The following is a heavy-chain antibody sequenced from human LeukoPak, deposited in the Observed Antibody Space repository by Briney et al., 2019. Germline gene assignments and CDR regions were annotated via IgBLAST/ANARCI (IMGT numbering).Heavy chain of an antibody. D-gene: IGHD3-10*01. CDR3: ARDPSLLWFGELLRGEFDY. CDR1: GYTFTSYD. J-gene: IGHJ4*02. Sequence: ASVKVSCKASGYTFTSYDINWVRQATGQGLEWMGWMNPNSGNTGYAQKFQGRVTITRNTSTSTAYMELRSLRSDDTAVYYCARDPSLLWFGELLRGEFDYWGQGTLVTVSS. V-gene: IGHV1-8*03. CDR2: MNPNSGNT.